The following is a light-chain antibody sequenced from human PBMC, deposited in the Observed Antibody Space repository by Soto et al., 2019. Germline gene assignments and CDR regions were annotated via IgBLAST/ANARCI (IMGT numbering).Light chain of an antibody. Sequence: AIRMTQSPSSLSAAVGDRVTMSCRASQGIRNDLASYQQKAGKAPKLLIFASSNLQSGVTSRFSGSGSRTGFTLTISRVQSEDFASYYCLQLYNFSWTFGQGTKVDMK. V-gene: IGKV1-6*01. CDR3: LQLYNFSWT. CDR2: ASS. J-gene: IGKJ1*01. CDR1: QGIRND.